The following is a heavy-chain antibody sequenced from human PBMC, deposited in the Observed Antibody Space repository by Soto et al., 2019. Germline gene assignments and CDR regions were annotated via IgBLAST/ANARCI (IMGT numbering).Heavy chain of an antibody. CDR2: IQSGGTT. Sequence: EVQLVESGGGLVQPGGSLRLSCAASGFTVSSKYMTWVRQAPGKGLEWVSLIQSGGTTYYADSVKGRFTISRDTSENTLHLQMDRLRVDDTAVYYCARDDVLCDGGLCYGIPLDVWGKGTKVTVSS. CDR1: GFTVSSKY. D-gene: IGHD2-15*01. J-gene: IGHJ6*04. V-gene: IGHV3-66*01. CDR3: ARDDVLCDGGLCYGIPLDV.